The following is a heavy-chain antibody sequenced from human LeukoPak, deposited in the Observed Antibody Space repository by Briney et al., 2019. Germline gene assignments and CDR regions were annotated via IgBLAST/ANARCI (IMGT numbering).Heavy chain of an antibody. CDR3: ARGGYYGSGNDFRFDP. CDR1: AGSISNYY. V-gene: IGHV4-4*07. D-gene: IGHD3-10*01. J-gene: IGHJ5*02. Sequence: SETLSLTCTVSAGSISNYYWSWIRQPAGKGLEWIGRISSRGSTNYNPSLKSRVTMSIDTSKNQFSLKLSSVTAADTAIYYCARGGYYGSGNDFRFDPWGQGTLVTVSS. CDR2: ISSRGST.